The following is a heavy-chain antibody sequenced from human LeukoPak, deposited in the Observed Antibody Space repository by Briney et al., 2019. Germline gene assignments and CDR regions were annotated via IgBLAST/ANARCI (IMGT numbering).Heavy chain of an antibody. V-gene: IGHV1-8*01. J-gene: IGHJ4*02. CDR2: MNPNSGNT. CDR1: GYTFTSYD. Sequence: ASVKVSCKASGYTFTSYDINWVRQATGQGLEWMGWMNPNSGNTGYAQKFQGRVTMTRNTSISTAYMELSSLRSEDTAVYYCARGSPYGSGSYYNGSYWGQGTLVTVSS. CDR3: ARGSPYGSGSYYNGSY. D-gene: IGHD3-10*01.